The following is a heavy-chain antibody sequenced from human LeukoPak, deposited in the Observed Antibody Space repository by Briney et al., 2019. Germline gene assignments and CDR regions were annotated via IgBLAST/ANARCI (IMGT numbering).Heavy chain of an antibody. Sequence: SVKVSCKASGYTFTSYYMHWVRQAPGQGLEWMGIINPSGGSTSYAQKFQGRVTMTRDTSTSTVYMELSSLRSEDTAVYYCAREWLRYFDWPYDAFDIWGRGTMVTVSS. V-gene: IGHV1-46*01. CDR3: AREWLRYFDWPYDAFDI. CDR1: GYTFTSYY. CDR2: INPSGGST. D-gene: IGHD3-9*01. J-gene: IGHJ3*02.